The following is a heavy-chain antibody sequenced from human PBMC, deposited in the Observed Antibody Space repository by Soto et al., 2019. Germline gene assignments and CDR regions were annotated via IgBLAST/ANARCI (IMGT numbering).Heavy chain of an antibody. V-gene: IGHV1-69*13. CDR3: ARGLWYYDSSGYYYDAFDI. D-gene: IGHD3-22*01. CDR1: GGTFSSYA. J-gene: IGHJ3*02. Sequence: SVEVSCTASGGTFSSYASSWVRQAPGQGLEWMGGIIPIFGTANYAQKFQGRVTITADESTSTAYMELSSLRSEDTAVYYCARGLWYYDSSGYYYDAFDIWGQGTMVTVSS. CDR2: IIPIFGTA.